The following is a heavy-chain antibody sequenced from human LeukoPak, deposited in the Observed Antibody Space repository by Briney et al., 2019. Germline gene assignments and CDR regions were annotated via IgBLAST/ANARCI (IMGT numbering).Heavy chain of an antibody. D-gene: IGHD2-8*01. V-gene: IGHV4-59*08. Sequence: SEPLSLTCIVSGGSISSYYWSWIRQPPGKGLEWIGYIHYSGSTNYNPSLKSRVTISVDTSKNQFSLNLSSMTAADTAAYYCARHGGSGYCSQGVCYVGAFDIWGQGTVVTVSS. J-gene: IGHJ3*02. CDR1: GGSISSYY. CDR3: ARHGGSGYCSQGVCYVGAFDI. CDR2: IHYSGST.